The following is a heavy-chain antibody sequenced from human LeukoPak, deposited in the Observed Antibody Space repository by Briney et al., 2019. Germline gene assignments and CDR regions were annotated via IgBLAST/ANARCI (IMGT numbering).Heavy chain of an antibody. J-gene: IGHJ4*02. CDR1: GFTVSSNY. CDR3: ARGYSSSWYYFDY. CDR2: IYSGGST. V-gene: IGHV3-53*01. Sequence: PGGSLRLSCAASGFTVSSNYMSWVRQAPGKGLEWVSVIYSGGSTYYADSVKGRLTISRDNSKNTLYLQMNSLRAEDTAVYYCARGYSSSWYYFDYWGQGTLVTVSS. D-gene: IGHD6-13*01.